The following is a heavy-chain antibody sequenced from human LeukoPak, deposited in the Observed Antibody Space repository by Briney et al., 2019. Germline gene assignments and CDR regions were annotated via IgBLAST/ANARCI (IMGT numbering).Heavy chain of an antibody. V-gene: IGHV4-61*02. CDR3: ARGHCTSGSCSRWFDP. CDR1: GASISGGSYS. D-gene: IGHD2-15*01. J-gene: IGHJ5*02. CDR2: IYNSEST. Sequence: PSQALSLTCTVSGASISGGSYSWSWIRQPAGKGLKWIGRIYNSESTNYDPSLKSRVTISVDTSKNQFSLKLSSVTAADTAVYYCARGHCTSGSCSRWFDPWAREPWSPSPQ.